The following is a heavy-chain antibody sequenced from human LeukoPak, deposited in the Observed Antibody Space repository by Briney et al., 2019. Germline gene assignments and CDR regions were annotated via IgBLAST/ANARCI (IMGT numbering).Heavy chain of an antibody. J-gene: IGHJ4*02. CDR2: ISSDGSNK. D-gene: IGHD2-2*01. CDR3: ARAMPASVTILH. Sequence: GGSLRLSCAASGFTFSSYALHWVRQAPGKGLEWVGVISSDGSNKKYADSVKGRFTISRDNSKNTVFLQMNSLKREDTAVYFCARAMPASVTILHWGQGTLVTVSS. CDR1: GFTFSSYA. V-gene: IGHV3-30*16.